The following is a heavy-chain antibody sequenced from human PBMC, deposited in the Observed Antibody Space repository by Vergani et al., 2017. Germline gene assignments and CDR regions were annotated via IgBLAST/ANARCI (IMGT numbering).Heavy chain of an antibody. CDR2: INHSGST. CDR1: CGSFSGYY. Sequence: QVQLQQWGAGLLKPSETLSLTCAVYCGSFSGYYWSWIRQPPGKGLEWIGEINHSGSTNYNPSLKSRVTISVDTSKNQFSLKLSSVTAADTAVYYCARGSSGWYSRRTGWFDPWGQGTLVTVSS. D-gene: IGHD6-19*01. CDR3: ARGSSGWYSRRTGWFDP. V-gene: IGHV4-34*01. J-gene: IGHJ5*02.